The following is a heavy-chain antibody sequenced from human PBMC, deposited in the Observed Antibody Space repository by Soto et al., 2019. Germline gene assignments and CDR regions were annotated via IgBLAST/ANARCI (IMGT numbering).Heavy chain of an antibody. J-gene: IGHJ4*02. V-gene: IGHV1-46*01. CDR2: IHPDGGHT. CDR1: GYTFTNYY. Sequence: ASVKVSCKASGYTFTNYYVQWVRQAPGQGLEWMGVIHPDGGHTTYSQTFQDRVTMTRDTFTSTIYMELSSLRSEDTAVYYCARGDNDYWGQGXLVTVYS. CDR3: ARGDNDY.